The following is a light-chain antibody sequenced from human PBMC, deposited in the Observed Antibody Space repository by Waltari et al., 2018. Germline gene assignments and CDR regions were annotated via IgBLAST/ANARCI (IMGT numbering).Light chain of an antibody. Sequence: EIVLTQSPGTLSLSPGERATLSCRASQSVGRPLAWYQLKPGQAPRLLIYGASTRAPGTPDRFSGSGSGTDFSLTISRLEPEDFAVYFCQHYVRLPATFGQGTRVEV. CDR1: QSVGRP. J-gene: IGKJ1*01. CDR3: QHYVRLPAT. V-gene: IGKV3-20*01. CDR2: GAS.